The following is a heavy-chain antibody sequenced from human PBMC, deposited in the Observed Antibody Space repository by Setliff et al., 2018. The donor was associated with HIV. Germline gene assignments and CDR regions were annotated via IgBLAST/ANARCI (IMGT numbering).Heavy chain of an antibody. Sequence: GGSLRLSCKASGFTFKIYAMSWLRQAPGKGLEWVGRIKSKTDGGTIDYAAPVKGRFTISRDDSKNVLYLQMDSLKTEDTAIYYCFKSTGWLPGNWGQGTLVTVSS. CDR2: IKSKTDGGTI. J-gene: IGHJ4*02. CDR1: GFTFKIYA. D-gene: IGHD2-8*02. V-gene: IGHV3-15*01. CDR3: FKSTGWLPGN.